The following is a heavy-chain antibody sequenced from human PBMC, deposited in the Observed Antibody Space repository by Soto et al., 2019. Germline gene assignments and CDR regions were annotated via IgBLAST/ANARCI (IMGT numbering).Heavy chain of an antibody. Sequence: QVQLVQSGAEVKKPGSSVKVSCKASGGTFTSYSITWVRQAPGQGLEWMGRIIPVLGIVNYAQKFQGRVTITADKSTTTAYMELSSLRSEDTAVYYCARDGLGTTRRHFDSWGQGTLVTVSS. CDR2: IIPVLGIV. D-gene: IGHD1-1*01. V-gene: IGHV1-69*04. J-gene: IGHJ4*02. CDR1: GGTFTSYS. CDR3: ARDGLGTTRRHFDS.